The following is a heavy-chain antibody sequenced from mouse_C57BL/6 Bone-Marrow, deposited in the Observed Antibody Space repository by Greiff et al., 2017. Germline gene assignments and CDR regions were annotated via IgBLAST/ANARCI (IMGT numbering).Heavy chain of an antibody. CDR3: ARSTCYYGSSYGG. V-gene: IGHV1-42*01. Sequence: VQLQQSGPELVKPGASVKISCKASGYSFTGYYMNWVKQSPEKSLEWIGEINPSTGGTTYNQKFKAKATLTVDKSSSTAYMQLKSLTSEDSAVYYCARSTCYYGSSYGGWGTGTTVTVSS. J-gene: IGHJ1*03. D-gene: IGHD1-1*01. CDR2: INPSTGGT. CDR1: GYSFTGYY.